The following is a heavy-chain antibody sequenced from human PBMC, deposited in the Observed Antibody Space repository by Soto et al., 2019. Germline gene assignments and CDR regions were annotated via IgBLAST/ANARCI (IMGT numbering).Heavy chain of an antibody. CDR3: ARAIVGPTTTGWLDP. J-gene: IGHJ5*02. V-gene: IGHV3-11*01. CDR2: ISSSGSTI. D-gene: IGHD1-26*01. CDR1: GFTFSDYY. Sequence: PGGSLRLSCAAFGFTFSDYYMSWIRQAPGKGLEWVSYISSSGSTIYYADSVKGRFTISRDNAKNSLYLQMNSLRAEDTAVYYCARAIVGPTTTGWLDPWGQGTLVTVSS.